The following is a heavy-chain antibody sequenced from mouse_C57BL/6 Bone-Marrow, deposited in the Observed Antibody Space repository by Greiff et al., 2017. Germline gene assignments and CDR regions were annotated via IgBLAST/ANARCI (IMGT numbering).Heavy chain of an antibody. J-gene: IGHJ3*01. V-gene: IGHV1-69*01. CDR2: IDPSDSYT. D-gene: IGHD2-2*01. CDR3: AIYYGYDEPSY. CDR1: GYTFTSYW. Sequence: VQLQQSGAELVMPGASVKLSCKASGYTFTSYWMHWVKQRPGQGLEWIGEIDPSDSYTNYNQKFKGKSTLTVDKSSSTAYMQLSSLTSEDSAVYYCAIYYGYDEPSYWGQGTLVTVSA.